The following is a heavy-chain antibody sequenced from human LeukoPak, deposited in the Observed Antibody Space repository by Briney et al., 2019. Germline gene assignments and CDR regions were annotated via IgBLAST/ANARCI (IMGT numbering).Heavy chain of an antibody. CDR1: GGSISSSSYY. CDR2: IYYSGST. J-gene: IGHJ3*02. Sequence: SETLSLTCTVSGGSISSSSYYWGWIRQPPGKGLEWIGSIYYSGSTYYNPSLKSRVTISVDTSKNQFSLKLSSVTAADMAVYYCARCYYDFWSVNRRCAFDIWGQGTMVTVSS. CDR3: ARCYYDFWSVNRRCAFDI. V-gene: IGHV4-39*01. D-gene: IGHD3-3*01.